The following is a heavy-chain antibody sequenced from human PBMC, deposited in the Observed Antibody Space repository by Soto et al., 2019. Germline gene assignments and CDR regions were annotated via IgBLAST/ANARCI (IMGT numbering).Heavy chain of an antibody. J-gene: IGHJ4*02. V-gene: IGHV3-30*18. CDR1: GFMFSSYA. CDR3: AKGSEEKPD. Sequence: QVQLVESGGGVVQPGRSLRLSCTASGFMFSSYAMHWVRQAPGKGLEWVTVISYDGTNKYYADSVKGRFTISRDNSKNTLYLQMNSLRTEDTAVYYCAKGSEEKPDWGQGTLVTVPS. CDR2: ISYDGTNK.